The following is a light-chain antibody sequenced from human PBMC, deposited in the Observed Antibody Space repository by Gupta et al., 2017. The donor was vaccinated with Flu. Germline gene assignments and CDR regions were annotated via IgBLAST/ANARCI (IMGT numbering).Light chain of an antibody. J-gene: IGKJ1*01. V-gene: IGKV3-11*01. CDR2: DAS. CDR1: KSINNY. Sequence: EAVLTQSPGNLSLSPGERATRACRASKSINNYIAWYQQKPRQAPRHLIYDASNRAAGTPPRFSCRGSWTNFALTISGVEPEDSSIYYCHQRSHWQMFGQGTKVEIK. CDR3: HQRSHWQM.